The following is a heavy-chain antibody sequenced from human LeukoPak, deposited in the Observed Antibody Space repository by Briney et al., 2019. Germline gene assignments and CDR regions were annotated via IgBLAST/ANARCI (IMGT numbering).Heavy chain of an antibody. CDR3: AKAYFVDTSAVTDGINWSDP. Sequence: PGGSLRLSCAASGSSFSSYGMHWVRQVPGKGLEWLSFIRYDGDEKYYGDSVKGRFTISRDNSKNTLYLEMNSLRPEDTAVYHCAKAYFVDTSAVTDGINWSDPWGQGTLVTVSS. V-gene: IGHV3-30*02. CDR1: GSSFSSYG. D-gene: IGHD5-18*01. CDR2: IRYDGDEK. J-gene: IGHJ5*02.